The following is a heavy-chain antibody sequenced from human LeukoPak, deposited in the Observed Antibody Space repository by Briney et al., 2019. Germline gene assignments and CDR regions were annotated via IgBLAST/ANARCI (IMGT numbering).Heavy chain of an antibody. J-gene: IGHJ3*01. D-gene: IGHD6-19*01. CDR1: GFTFSSYA. CDR3: AHRTGGPQWLVLNSFDF. CDR2: ISYDGSNK. Sequence: GGSLRLSCAASGFTFSSYAMHWVRQAPGKGLEWVAVISYDGSNKYYADSVKGRFTISRDNSKNTLYLQMNSLRAEDTAVYYCAHRTGGPQWLVLNSFDFWGQGTMVTVSS. V-gene: IGHV3-30-3*01.